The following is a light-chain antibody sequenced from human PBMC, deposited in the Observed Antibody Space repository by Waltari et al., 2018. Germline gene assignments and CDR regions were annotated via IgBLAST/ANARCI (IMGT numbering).Light chain of an antibody. CDR1: QTVSSN. V-gene: IGKV3-15*01. CDR3: QQYNNWPFT. J-gene: IGKJ5*01. CDR2: GAS. Sequence: EMVMTQAAAPLSLSPGEGAALSCRASQTVSSNLAWYQQKPGQSPRLLIYGASTRATGIPARFSGSGSGTDFTLTISSLQSEDFAVYYCQQYNNWPFTFGQGTRLEIK.